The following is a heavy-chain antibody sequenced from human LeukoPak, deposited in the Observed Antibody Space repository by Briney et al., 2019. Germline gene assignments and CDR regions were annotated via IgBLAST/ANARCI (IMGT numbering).Heavy chain of an antibody. CDR3: ARDVARGYYGSGSQDGHSRYYYYYMDV. J-gene: IGHJ6*03. V-gene: IGHV4-4*07. Sequence: SSETLSLTCTVSGGSISSYYWSWIRQPAGKGLEWIGRIYTSGSTNYNPSLKSRVTMSVDTSKNQFSLKLSSVTAADTAVYYCARDVARGYYGSGSQDGHSRYYYYYMDVWGKGTTVTISS. CDR1: GGSISSYY. CDR2: IYTSGST. D-gene: IGHD3-10*01.